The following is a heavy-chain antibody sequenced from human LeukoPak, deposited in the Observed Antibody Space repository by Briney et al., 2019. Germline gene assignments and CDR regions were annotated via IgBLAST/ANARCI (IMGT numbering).Heavy chain of an antibody. D-gene: IGHD6-19*01. CDR2: IEQDGSER. CDR3: ARDPKQWLADAFDI. J-gene: IGHJ3*02. Sequence: PGGSLRLSCAASGFTFSSYWMSWVRQAPGKGLEWVANIEQDGSERYYVDSVKGRFTISRDNAKNSLYLQMNSLRAEDTAVYYCARDPKQWLADAFDIWGQGTMVTVSS. CDR1: GFTFSSYW. V-gene: IGHV3-7*01.